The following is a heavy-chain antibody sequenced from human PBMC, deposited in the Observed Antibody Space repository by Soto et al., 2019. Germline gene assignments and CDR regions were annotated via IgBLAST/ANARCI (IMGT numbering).Heavy chain of an antibody. CDR2: ISSSSSYI. Sequence: EVQLVESGGGLVKPGGSLRLSCAASGFTFSSYSMNWVRQAPGKGLEWVSSISSSSSYIYYADSVKGRFTISRDNAKNSLYLQMNSLRAEDTAVYYCARDFKREWLADYYYYGMDVWGQGTTVTVSS. J-gene: IGHJ6*02. V-gene: IGHV3-21*01. D-gene: IGHD6-19*01. CDR1: GFTFSSYS. CDR3: ARDFKREWLADYYYYGMDV.